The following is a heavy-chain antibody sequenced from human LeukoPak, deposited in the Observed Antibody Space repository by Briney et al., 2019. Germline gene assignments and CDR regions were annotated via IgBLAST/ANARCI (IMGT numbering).Heavy chain of an antibody. CDR1: GFTFSSYG. D-gene: IGHD6-13*01. CDR2: ISYDGSNK. V-gene: IGHV3-30*03. CDR3: EAGIGDY. Sequence: PGGSLRLSCAASGFTFSSYGMHWVRQAPGKGLEWVAVISYDGSNKYYADSVKGRFTISRDNSKNTLYLQMNSLRAEDTAVYYCEAGIGDYWGQGALLTVSS. J-gene: IGHJ4*02.